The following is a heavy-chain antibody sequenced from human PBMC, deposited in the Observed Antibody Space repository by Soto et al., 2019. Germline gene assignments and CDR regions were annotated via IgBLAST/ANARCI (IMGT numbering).Heavy chain of an antibody. CDR2: IIPIFGTA. CDR3: ARDDIVVVTATAAYYYYGMDV. D-gene: IGHD2-21*02. V-gene: IGHV1-69*06. Sequence: SVKVSCKASGGTFSSYAISWVRQAPGQGLEWMGGIIPIFGTANYAQKFQGRVTITADKSTSTAYMELSSLRSEDTAVYYCARDDIVVVTATAAYYYYGMDVWGQWTTVTVSS. J-gene: IGHJ6*02. CDR1: GGTFSSYA.